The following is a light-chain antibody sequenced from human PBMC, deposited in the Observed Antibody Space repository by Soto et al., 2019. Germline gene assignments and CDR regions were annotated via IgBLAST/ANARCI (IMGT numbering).Light chain of an antibody. V-gene: IGKV1-39*01. J-gene: IGKJ1*01. CDR1: QSVXRH. CDR2: GAS. CDR3: QQTDRSPRT. Sequence: DIQMTQSPSSLSASVGDRVTITCRASQSVXRHXXWXXQEPGQAPKLLIYGASRLQRGFPSRFSGSRSGTDFTLTSSSLELYDFATYYRQQTDRSPRTFGQGTKEDIK.